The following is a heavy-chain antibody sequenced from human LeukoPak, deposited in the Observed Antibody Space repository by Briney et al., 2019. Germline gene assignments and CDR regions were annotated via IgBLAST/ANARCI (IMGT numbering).Heavy chain of an antibody. CDR1: GFTFNNYW. V-gene: IGHV3-7*01. J-gene: IGHJ4*02. CDR2: IKQDETEI. Sequence: GGSLRLSCAASGFTFNNYWMTWFRQAPGKGREGVANIKQDETEIFYVDSVRGRIILSRDNAEKSLYFEMNRLRVQDTAVLLCGSTPDGGEYWGQGTLVTVSS. D-gene: IGHD3-10*01. CDR3: GSTPDGGEY.